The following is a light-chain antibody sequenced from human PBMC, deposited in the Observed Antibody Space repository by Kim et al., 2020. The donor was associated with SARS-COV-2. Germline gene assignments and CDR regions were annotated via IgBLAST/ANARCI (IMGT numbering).Light chain of an antibody. Sequence: SYELTQPPSVSVSPGQTARITCSGDALPKKYAYWYQQKPGQAPVLVIYKDSERPSGIPERFSGSSSGTTVTLTISGVQAEDEADYYCQSADSSGTWVFGGGTQLTVL. CDR3: QSADSSGTWV. J-gene: IGLJ3*02. V-gene: IGLV3-25*03. CDR2: KDS. CDR1: ALPKKY.